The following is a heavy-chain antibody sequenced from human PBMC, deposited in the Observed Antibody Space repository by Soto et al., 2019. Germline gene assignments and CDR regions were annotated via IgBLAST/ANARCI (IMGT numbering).Heavy chain of an antibody. CDR3: ARVSFETSGYADY. CDR1: GYIFSTYT. V-gene: IGHV1-3*01. CDR2: INAANGNT. Sequence: QVHLVQSGAEVKKPGASVKVSCKASGYIFSTYTMHWVRPAPGQRLEWMGWINAANGNTKYSQNFQGRVTISRDTSASTAYLELSSLRSEDTAVYYCARVSFETSGYADYWGQGTLVTVSS. J-gene: IGHJ4*02. D-gene: IGHD3-22*01.